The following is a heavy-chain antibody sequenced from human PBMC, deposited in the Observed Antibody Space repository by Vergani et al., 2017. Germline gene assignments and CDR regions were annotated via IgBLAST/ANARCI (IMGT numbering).Heavy chain of an antibody. CDR2: INPNSGGT. J-gene: IGHJ6*03. CDR1: GYTFTGYY. Sequence: QVQLVQSGAEVKKPGASVKVSCKASGYTFTGYYMHWVRQAPGQGLEWMGWINPNSGGTNYAQKFQCRVTMTRDTSISTAYMELSRLRSDDTAVYYCARGAAARAPNYYYMDVWGKGTTVTVSS. D-gene: IGHD6-6*01. V-gene: IGHV1-2*02. CDR3: ARGAAARAPNYYYMDV.